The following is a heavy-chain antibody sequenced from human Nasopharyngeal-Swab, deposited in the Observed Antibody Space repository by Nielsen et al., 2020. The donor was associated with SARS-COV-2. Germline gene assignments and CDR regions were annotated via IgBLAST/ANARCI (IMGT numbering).Heavy chain of an antibody. V-gene: IGHV3-33*01. Sequence: LSLTCAASGFPFSSYGMHWVRQAPGKGLEWVAVIWYDGSNKYYADSVKGRFTISRDNSKNTLYLQMNSLRAEDTAVYYCARDGDGYYYGMDVWGQGTTVTVSS. CDR3: ARDGDGYYYGMDV. CDR2: IWYDGSNK. CDR1: GFPFSSYG. D-gene: IGHD2-21*02. J-gene: IGHJ6*02.